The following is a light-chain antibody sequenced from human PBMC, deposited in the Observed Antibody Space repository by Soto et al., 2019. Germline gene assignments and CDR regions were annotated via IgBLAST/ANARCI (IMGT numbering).Light chain of an antibody. J-gene: IGLJ2*01. CDR1: SSDVGGYNY. V-gene: IGLV2-14*01. CDR2: DVS. Sequence: SALTQPASVSGSPGQSITISCTGTSSDVGGYNYVSWYQQHPGKAPKLMIYDVSNRPSGVSNRFSGSKSGNTASLTISGLQVEDEADYYCSSYTSIITLVFGGGTKLTVL. CDR3: SSYTSIITLV.